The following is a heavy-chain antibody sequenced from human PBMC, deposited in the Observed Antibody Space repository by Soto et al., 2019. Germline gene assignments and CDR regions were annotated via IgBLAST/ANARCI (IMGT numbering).Heavy chain of an antibody. CDR2: LSYDGNNE. V-gene: IGHV3-30-3*01. CDR3: ARDDSDDYVWGTYKAFDF. Sequence: QVHLVESGGGVVQPGRSLRLSCAASGFTFSRYAMHWVRQAPGKGLEWVSVLSYDGNNEYYRDAVKGRFTISRDNSKNTLYLQMNSLTPEDTAVYFCARDDSDDYVWGTYKAFDFWGQGTLVTVSS. J-gene: IGHJ4*02. CDR1: GFTFSRYA. D-gene: IGHD3-16*01.